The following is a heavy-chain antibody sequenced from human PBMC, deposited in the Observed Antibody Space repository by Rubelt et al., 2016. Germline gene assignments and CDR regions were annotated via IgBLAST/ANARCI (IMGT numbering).Heavy chain of an antibody. Sequence: EVQLLESGGGLVQSGGSLRLSCVASGFTFRNAWMSWVRQAPGKGLEWVGRIKTKTDGGTTDYAAPVEGRFTISRDDSKDRLDLQRNSLKTDDTAVYYCTTDGEALFGGGQGTRVTVSS. D-gene: IGHD3-10*02. CDR1: GFTFRNAW. CDR2: IKTKTDGGTT. V-gene: IGHV3-15*05. J-gene: IGHJ4*02. CDR3: TTDGEALFG.